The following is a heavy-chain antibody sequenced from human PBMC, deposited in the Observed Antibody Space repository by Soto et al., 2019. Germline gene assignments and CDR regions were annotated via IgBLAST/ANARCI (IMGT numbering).Heavy chain of an antibody. D-gene: IGHD3-22*01. CDR1: GYTFTSYW. J-gene: IGHJ4*02. CDR2: IYPGDSNT. Sequence: EVQLVQSGAEVRKPGDSLKISCKASGYTFTSYWIDWVRQMPGRGLEWMGNIYPGDSNTRYSPSFQGQVTFSADKSISTAYLQWSSLKASDTAMYFCAKRGHYYDSFGTYDSWGQGTLVTVSS. V-gene: IGHV5-51*01. CDR3: AKRGHYYDSFGTYDS.